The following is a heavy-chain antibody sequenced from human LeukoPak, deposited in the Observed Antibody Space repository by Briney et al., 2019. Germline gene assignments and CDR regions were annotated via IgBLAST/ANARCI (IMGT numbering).Heavy chain of an antibody. V-gene: IGHV5-10-1*01. CDR1: GYSFTSYL. J-gene: IGHJ4*02. Sequence: GESLKISCKGSGYSFTSYLISWVRQMPGKGLEWMARIDPTDSYTNYSLSFQGHVTISTDKSSSTAYLQWSSLKASDTAMYYCARHMTSGYTDYWGQGTLVTVSS. D-gene: IGHD3-22*01. CDR3: ARHMTSGYTDY. CDR2: IDPTDSYT.